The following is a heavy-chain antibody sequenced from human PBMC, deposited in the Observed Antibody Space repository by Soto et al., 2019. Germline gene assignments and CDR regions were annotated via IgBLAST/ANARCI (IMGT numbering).Heavy chain of an antibody. CDR1: GYIFTSYW. CDR3: ARPRSPLRGADAFDI. D-gene: IGHD3-16*01. V-gene: IGHV5-51*01. Sequence: PVESLKISCKGSGYIFTSYWIGWVLQMPGKGLEWMGIIYPGDSDTRYSPSFQGQVTISADKSISTAYLQWSSLKASDTAMYYCARPRSPLRGADAFDIWGQGTMVTVSS. J-gene: IGHJ3*02. CDR2: IYPGDSDT.